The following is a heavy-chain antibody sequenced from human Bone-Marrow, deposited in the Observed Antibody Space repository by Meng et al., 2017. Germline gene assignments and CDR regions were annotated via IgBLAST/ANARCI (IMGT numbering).Heavy chain of an antibody. V-gene: IGHV2-5*02. J-gene: IGHJ3*01. CDR3: AHRDGYSFENDAFDF. CDR1: GFLLSTSGVG. Sequence: SGPTLVKPTQTLTLTCTFSGFLLSTSGVGVAWIRQPPGKALEWLAFIYWDDEKRYSPSLQSRLTITKDTSKNQVVLTMTNMDPVDTATYYSAHRDGYSFENDAFDFWGQGTMVTVSS. D-gene: IGHD5-12*01. CDR2: IYWDDEK.